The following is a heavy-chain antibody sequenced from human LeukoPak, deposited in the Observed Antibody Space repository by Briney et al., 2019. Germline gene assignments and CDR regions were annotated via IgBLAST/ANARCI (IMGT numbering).Heavy chain of an antibody. D-gene: IGHD5-18*01. CDR3: ARDEVFTAMVTTHFQH. J-gene: IGHJ1*01. Sequence: GASVKVSCKASGYTFTSYGISWVRQAPGQGLEWMGWISAYNGNTNYAQKLQGRVTMTTDTSTSTAYMELRSLRSDDTAVYYCARDEVFTAMVTTHFQHWGQGTLVTVSS. CDR1: GYTFTSYG. CDR2: ISAYNGNT. V-gene: IGHV1-18*01.